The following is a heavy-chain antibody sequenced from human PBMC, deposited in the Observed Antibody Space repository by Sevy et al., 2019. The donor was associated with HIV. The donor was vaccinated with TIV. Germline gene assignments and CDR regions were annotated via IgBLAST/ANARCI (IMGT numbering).Heavy chain of an antibody. CDR1: GFTFSSYG. CDR3: AKGHNKGYYYYGMDV. V-gene: IGHV3-30*18. Sequence: GGSLRLSCAASGFTFSSYGMHWVRQAPGKGLEWVAVISDDGSNKYYADSVKGRFTISRDNSKNTLYLQMNSLRAEDTAVYYCAKGHNKGYYYYGMDVWGQGTTVTVSS. J-gene: IGHJ6*02. CDR2: ISDDGSNK.